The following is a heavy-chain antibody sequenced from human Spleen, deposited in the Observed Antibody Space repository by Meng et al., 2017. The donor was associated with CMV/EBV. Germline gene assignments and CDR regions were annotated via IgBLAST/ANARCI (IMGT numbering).Heavy chain of an antibody. Sequence: SETLSLTCTVSGGSISSASYYWGWIRQPPGKGLEWIGSIYYSGITFYNPSLKSRVIISVDTSKNQFSLNLTSVTAADTAVYYCARSRILWLPDYWGQGTLVTVSS. V-gene: IGHV4-39*07. J-gene: IGHJ4*02. CDR1: GGSISSASYY. D-gene: IGHD2-21*01. CDR3: ARSRILWLPDY. CDR2: IYYSGIT.